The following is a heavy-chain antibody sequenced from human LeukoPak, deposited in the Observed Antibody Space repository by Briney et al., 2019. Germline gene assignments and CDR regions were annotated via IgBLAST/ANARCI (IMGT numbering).Heavy chain of an antibody. CDR1: GFTISTYG. CDR2: ISGGTT. D-gene: IGHD3-10*01. V-gene: IGHV3-23*01. Sequence: PGGSLRLSCAASGFTISTYGMSWVRQAPGKGLEWVSSISGGTTCYADSVKGRFTISRDNSKNTVSLQMNSLRAEDTAVYYCAKSVYHSGNCWGQGTLVTVSS. J-gene: IGHJ4*02. CDR3: AKSVYHSGNC.